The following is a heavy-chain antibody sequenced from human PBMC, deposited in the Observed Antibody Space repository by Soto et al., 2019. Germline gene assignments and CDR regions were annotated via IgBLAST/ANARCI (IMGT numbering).Heavy chain of an antibody. CDR2: TYYRSKWYN. V-gene: IGHV6-1*01. J-gene: IGHJ6*03. D-gene: IGHD6-13*01. CDR3: ARVRRYSSSRWNYYYMDV. Sequence: PSQALSLTCAISGDSVSSNSAAWNWIRQSPSRGLEWLGRTYYRSKWYNDYAVSVKSRITINPDTSKNQFSLQLNSVTPEDTAVYYCARVRRYSSSRWNYYYMDVWGKGTTVTVSS. CDR1: GDSVSSNSAA.